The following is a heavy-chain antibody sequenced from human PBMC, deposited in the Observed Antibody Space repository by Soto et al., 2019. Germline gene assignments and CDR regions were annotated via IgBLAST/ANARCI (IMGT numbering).Heavy chain of an antibody. CDR3: ARESRYCSGGSCYFLPGIDY. CDR1: GYSFSSYG. J-gene: IGHJ4*02. D-gene: IGHD2-15*01. V-gene: IGHV1-69*13. CDR2: IIPIFGTA. Sequence: SVKVSCKASGYSFSSYGISWVRQAPGQGLEWMGGIIPIFGTANYAQKFQGRVTITADESTSTAYMELSSLRSEDTAVYYCARESRYCSGGSCYFLPGIDYWGQGTLVTVSS.